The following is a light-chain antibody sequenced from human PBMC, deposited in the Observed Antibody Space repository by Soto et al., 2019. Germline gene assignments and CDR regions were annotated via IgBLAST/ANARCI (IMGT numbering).Light chain of an antibody. V-gene: IGKV2-28*01. CDR3: MQALQTPYT. CDR2: LGS. Sequence: DIVMTQSPLYLPVTPGEPASISCRSSQSLLHSNGYNYLDRYLQKPGQSPQLLIYLGSYRASGVPDRFSGSGSGTDFTLKISRVEAEDVGVYYCMQALQTPYTFGQGTKLEIK. J-gene: IGKJ2*01. CDR1: QSLLHSNGYNY.